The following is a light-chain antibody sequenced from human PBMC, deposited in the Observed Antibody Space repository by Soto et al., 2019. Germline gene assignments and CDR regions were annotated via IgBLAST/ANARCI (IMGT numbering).Light chain of an antibody. Sequence: QSALTQPASVSGSPGQSITISCTGSSSDVGSNNFVSWYQQHPGKAPQFMIYEGSKRPPGISNRFSGSKSGNTASLTISGLQAEDEADYYCCSYAGTTSFVFGGGTKLT. J-gene: IGLJ3*02. CDR1: SSDVGSNNF. CDR2: EGS. V-gene: IGLV2-23*01. CDR3: CSYAGTTSFV.